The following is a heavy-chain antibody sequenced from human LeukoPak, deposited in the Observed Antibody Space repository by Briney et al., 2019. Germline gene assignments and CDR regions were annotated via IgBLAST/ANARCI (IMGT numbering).Heavy chain of an antibody. CDR2: IYYSGST. J-gene: IGHJ4*02. Sequence: SETLSLTCTVSGGSISGGGYYWSWIRQHPGKGLEWIGYIYYSGSTYYNPSLKSRVTISVDTSKNQFSLKLSSVTAADTAVYYCARARYDILTGPTDFDYWGQGTLVTVSS. CDR1: GGSISGGGYY. D-gene: IGHD3-9*01. CDR3: ARARYDILTGPTDFDY. V-gene: IGHV4-31*03.